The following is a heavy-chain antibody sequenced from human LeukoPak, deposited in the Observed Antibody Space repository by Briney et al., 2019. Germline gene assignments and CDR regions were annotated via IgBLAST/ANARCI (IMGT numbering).Heavy chain of an antibody. D-gene: IGHD4-17*01. CDR2: IWYDGSNK. CDR1: GFTFSSYG. Sequence: PGGSLRLSCAASGFTFSSYGMHWVRQAPGKGLEWVAVIWYDGSNKYYADSVKGRFTISRDNSKNTLYLQMNSLRAEDTAVYYCARGRYGDYFDYWGQGTLVTVSS. CDR3: ARGRYGDYFDY. J-gene: IGHJ4*02. V-gene: IGHV3-33*01.